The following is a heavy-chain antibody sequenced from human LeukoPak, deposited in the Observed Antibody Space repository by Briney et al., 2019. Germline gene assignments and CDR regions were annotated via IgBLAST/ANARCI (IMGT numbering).Heavy chain of an antibody. J-gene: IGHJ6*02. CDR2: ISGSGDST. V-gene: IGHV3-23*01. CDR1: GFTFSSYA. D-gene: IGHD6-13*01. Sequence: PGGSLRLSCAASGFTFSSYAMSWVRQAPGKGLEWVSAISGSGDSTYYADSVKGRFTISRDNSKNTLYLQMNSLRAEDTAVYYCAKAVESAGRTYYYYGMDVWGQGTTVTVSS. CDR3: AKAVESAGRTYYYYGMDV.